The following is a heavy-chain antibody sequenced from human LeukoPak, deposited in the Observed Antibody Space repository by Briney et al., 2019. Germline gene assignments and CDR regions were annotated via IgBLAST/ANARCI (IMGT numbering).Heavy chain of an antibody. CDR1: GYSISSGYY. V-gene: IGHV4-38-2*02. CDR2: IYHSVST. CDR3: ARDQLTKPVIVVVTAINYFDY. Sequence: SETLSLTCTVSGYSISSGYYWGWIRQPPGKGLEWIGSIYHSVSTYYNTSLKSRVTISVDTSKNRFSLKLSSVIAADTAVYYCARDQLTKPVIVVVTAINYFDYWGQGTLVTVSS. D-gene: IGHD2-21*02. J-gene: IGHJ4*02.